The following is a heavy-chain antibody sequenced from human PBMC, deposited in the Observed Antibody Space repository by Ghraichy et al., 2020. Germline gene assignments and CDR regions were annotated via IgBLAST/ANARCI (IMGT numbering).Heavy chain of an antibody. Sequence: SQTLSLTCSVSGDSISNYYWSWIRQPPGKGLEWIGYISYSGSTNYNPSLKSRVTISVDKSRNQFSLTLTSVTAADTAVYYCASIYDYSNHYLDNWGQGTLVTVSS. CDR1: GDSISNYY. CDR2: ISYSGST. J-gene: IGHJ4*02. V-gene: IGHV4-59*01. CDR3: ASIYDYSNHYLDN. D-gene: IGHD4-11*01.